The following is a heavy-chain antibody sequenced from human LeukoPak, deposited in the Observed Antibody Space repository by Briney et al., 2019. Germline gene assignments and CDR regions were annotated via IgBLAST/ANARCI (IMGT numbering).Heavy chain of an antibody. CDR1: GFTFSSYA. V-gene: IGHV3-23*01. Sequence: PGGSLRLSCAASGFTFSSYAMSWVRQAPGKGLEWVSAISGSGGSTYYADSVKGRFTISRDNSKNPLHLQMNSLRAEDTAVYYCAKERGIAARYYYFDYWGQGTLVTVSS. J-gene: IGHJ4*02. CDR2: ISGSGGST. D-gene: IGHD6-13*01. CDR3: AKERGIAARYYYFDY.